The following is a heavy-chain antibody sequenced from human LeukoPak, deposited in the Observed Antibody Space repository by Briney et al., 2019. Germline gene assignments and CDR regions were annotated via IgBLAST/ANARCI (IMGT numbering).Heavy chain of an antibody. V-gene: IGHV4-4*07. J-gene: IGHJ4*02. D-gene: IGHD6-19*01. CDR1: GGSISSYY. CDR3: ARPRYSSGWYYFDY. Sequence: SETLSLTCTVSGGSISSYYWSWIRQPAGKGLEWIGRIYTSGSTNYNPSLKSRVTMSVDTSKNQFSLKLSSVTAADTAVYYCARPRYSSGWYYFDYWGQGTLVTISS. CDR2: IYTSGST.